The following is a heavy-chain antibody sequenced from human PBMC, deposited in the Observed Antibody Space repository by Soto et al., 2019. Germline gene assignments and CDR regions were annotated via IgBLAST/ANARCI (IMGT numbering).Heavy chain of an antibody. J-gene: IGHJ4*02. CDR2: IYHSGST. Sequence: QLQLQESGSGLVKPSQTLSLTCAVSGGSISSGDYSWSWIRQPPGKGLEWIRYIYHSGSTYYTPSITSRLTISVDRSTTQCSMTLRSVTTADTAVYYCARSGYYPNHFDYWGQGTMVTVSS. CDR1: GGSISSGDYS. CDR3: ARSGYYPNHFDY. V-gene: IGHV4-30-2*01. D-gene: IGHD3-22*01.